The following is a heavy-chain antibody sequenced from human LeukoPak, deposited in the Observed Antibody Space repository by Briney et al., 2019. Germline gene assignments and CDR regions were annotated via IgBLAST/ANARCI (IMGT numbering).Heavy chain of an antibody. CDR2: INHSGST. V-gene: IGHV4-34*01. D-gene: IGHD2-15*01. J-gene: IGHJ6*03. CDR1: GGSFSGYY. Sequence: SETLSLTCAVYGGSFSGYYWSWIRQPPGKGLEWIGEINHSGSTNYNPSLKSRVTISVDTSKNQFSLKLSSVTAADTAVYYCARVLVVVVAANSYYYMDVWGKGTTVTVSS. CDR3: ARVLVVVVAANSYYYMDV.